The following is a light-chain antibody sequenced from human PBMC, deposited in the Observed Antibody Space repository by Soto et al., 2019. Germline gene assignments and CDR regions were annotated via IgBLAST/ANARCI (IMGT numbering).Light chain of an antibody. Sequence: DIILTQSPGTLSVSPGERATLSCKASQSVSSNYSAWYQQKPGKAPRPLNACXSSRATGSPDRLSGSGSGTDFTLTISRLDPEDFAVYYFQQYGSAPRTFGQGTKVDIK. V-gene: IGKV3-20*01. J-gene: IGKJ1*01. CDR2: CXS. CDR3: QQYGSAPRT. CDR1: QSVSSNY.